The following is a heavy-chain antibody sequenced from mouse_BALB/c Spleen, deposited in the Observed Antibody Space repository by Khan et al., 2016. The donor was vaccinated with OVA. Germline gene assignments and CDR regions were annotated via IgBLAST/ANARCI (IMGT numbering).Heavy chain of an antibody. V-gene: IGHV1S136*01. CDR3: ARNYRFDLYFDS. CDR1: GYTFTSYV. CDR2: IYPYNDVT. J-gene: IGHJ2*01. D-gene: IGHD2-14*01. Sequence: VQLQQSGPELVKPGASVKMSCTASGYTFTSYVIHWVKQKPGQGLDWIGYIYPYNDVTKFNEKFKGRATLTSDKSSSTAYMELSSLTSEDSAVYYCARNYRFDLYFDSWGQGTTLTVSS.